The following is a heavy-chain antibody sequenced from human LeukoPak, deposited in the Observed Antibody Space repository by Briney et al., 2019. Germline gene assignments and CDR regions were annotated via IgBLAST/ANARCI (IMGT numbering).Heavy chain of an antibody. CDR3: ARGRGYADPV. J-gene: IGHJ4*02. Sequence: GESLRLSCAASGFTFSSYWMSWVRQAPGKGPEWVSNIKQDGGEKYYVDSVRGRFTISRDNAKNSLYLQMYSLRAEDTAVYYCARGRGYADPVGGQGTLVTVSS. CDR2: IKQDGGEK. D-gene: IGHD1-1*01. CDR1: GFTFSSYW. V-gene: IGHV3-7*05.